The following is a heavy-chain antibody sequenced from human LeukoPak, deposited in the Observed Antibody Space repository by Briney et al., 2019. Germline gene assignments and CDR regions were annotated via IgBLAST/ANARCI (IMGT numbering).Heavy chain of an antibody. CDR1: GFTFSSYA. CDR2: ISYDGSNK. V-gene: IGHV3-30*04. CDR3: ARDKQLGYCSGGSCYYDAFDI. J-gene: IGHJ3*02. Sequence: GGSLRLSCAASGFTFSSYAMHWVRQAPGKGLERVAVISYDGSNKYYADSVKGRFTISRDNSKNTLYLQMNSLRAEDTAVYYCARDKQLGYCSGGSCYYDAFDIWGQGTMVTVSS. D-gene: IGHD2-15*01.